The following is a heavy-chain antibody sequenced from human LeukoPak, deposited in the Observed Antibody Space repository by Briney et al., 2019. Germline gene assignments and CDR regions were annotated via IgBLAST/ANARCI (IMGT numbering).Heavy chain of an antibody. J-gene: IGHJ4*02. V-gene: IGHV4-61*02. CDR2: IYTSGST. D-gene: IGHD5-12*01. CDR3: AVYSGYGRSDY. Sequence: PSQTLSLTCTVSGGSISSGSYYWSWLRQPAGKGLEWIGRIYTSGSTNYNPSLKSRVTISVDTSKNQFSLKLSSVTAADTAVYYCAVYSGYGRSDYWGQGTLVTVSS. CDR1: GGSISSGSYY.